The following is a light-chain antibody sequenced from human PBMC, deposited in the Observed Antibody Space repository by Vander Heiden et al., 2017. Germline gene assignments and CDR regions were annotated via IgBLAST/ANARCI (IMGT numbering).Light chain of an antibody. CDR1: NIGSKG. CDR2: DDS. V-gene: IGLV3-21*03. J-gene: IGLJ3*02. CDR3: QVWDSSSDWV. Sequence: SYVLTQPPSVSVAPEKTAKITCGGNNIGSKGVHWYQQKPGQAPVLVCYDDSDRPAGIPERFSGSNSGNAATLTISRVEAGDEADYYCQVWDSSSDWVFGGGTQLTVL.